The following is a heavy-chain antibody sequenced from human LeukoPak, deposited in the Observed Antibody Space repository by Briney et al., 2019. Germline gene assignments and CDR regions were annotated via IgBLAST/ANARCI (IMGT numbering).Heavy chain of an antibody. CDR1: GYTFTSYG. J-gene: IGHJ4*02. CDR3: ARAREDCSSTSCLGY. CDR2: ISAYNGNT. D-gene: IGHD2-2*01. Sequence: ASVKVSCKASGYTFTSYGISWVRQAPGQGLEWMGWISAYNGNTNYAQKLQGRVAMTTDTSTSTAYMELSSLRSEDTAVYYCARAREDCSSTSCLGYWGQGTLVTVSS. V-gene: IGHV1-18*01.